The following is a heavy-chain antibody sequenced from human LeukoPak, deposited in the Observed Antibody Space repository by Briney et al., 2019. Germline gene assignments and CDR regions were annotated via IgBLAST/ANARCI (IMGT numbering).Heavy chain of an antibody. D-gene: IGHD6-6*01. CDR1: GFAFDSYA. Sequence: GGSLRLSCAASGFAFDSYAMAWVRQAPGKGLEWVSSISGSGGTTYYADSVKGRFTISRDNAKNSLYLQMNSLRGEDTALYHCARVYGPDSSSFFDYWGQGTLVTVSS. CDR3: ARVYGPDSSSFFDY. J-gene: IGHJ4*02. CDR2: ISGSGGTT. V-gene: IGHV3-20*01.